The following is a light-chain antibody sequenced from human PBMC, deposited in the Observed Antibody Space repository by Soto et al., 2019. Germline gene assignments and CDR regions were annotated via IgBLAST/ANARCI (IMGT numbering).Light chain of an antibody. CDR3: QHYGT. CDR2: GAS. J-gene: IGKJ3*01. V-gene: IGKV3-20*01. Sequence: EIVLTQSPGTLSLSPGERATLSCRASQSFSSSSLAWYQQKPGQAPRLLIYGASSRATGIPDRFSGSGSGTDFTLTISRLEPEDFAVYFCQHYGTFGPGTKVDLK. CDR1: QSFSSSS.